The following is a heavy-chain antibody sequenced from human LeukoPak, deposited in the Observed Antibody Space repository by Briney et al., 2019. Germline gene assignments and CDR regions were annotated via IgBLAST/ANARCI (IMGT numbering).Heavy chain of an antibody. D-gene: IGHD6-13*01. V-gene: IGHV3-48*03. J-gene: IGHJ4*02. CDR2: ISSSGSTI. CDR1: GFTFSSYE. CDR3: ARSPYSISWYIDY. Sequence: GGSLRLSCAASGFTFSSYEMNWVRQAPGKGLEWVSYISSSGSTIYYADSVKGRFTISRDNAKNSLYLQMNSLRAEDTAVYYCARSPYSISWYIDYWGQGTLVTVSS.